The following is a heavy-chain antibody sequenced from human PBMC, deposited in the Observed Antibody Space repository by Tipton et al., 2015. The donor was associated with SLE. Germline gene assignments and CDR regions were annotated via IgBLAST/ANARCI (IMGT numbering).Heavy chain of an antibody. V-gene: IGHV4-39*01. CDR1: GGSITSTPYY. CDR3: ARHPYVAVAGGFDF. Sequence: TLSLTCIVSGGSITSTPYYWGWIRQSPEKGLEWIGSTHYSGTTYYNPSLESRVTMSMDTSKNQFSLNLRSVTAADTAVYYCARHPYVAVAGGFDFWGQGTLVTVSS. D-gene: IGHD6-19*01. CDR2: THYSGTT. J-gene: IGHJ4*02.